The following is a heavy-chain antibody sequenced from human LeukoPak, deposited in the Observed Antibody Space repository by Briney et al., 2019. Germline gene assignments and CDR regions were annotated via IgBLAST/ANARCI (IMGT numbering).Heavy chain of an antibody. CDR2: INPNSGET. D-gene: IGHD4-11*01. CDR3: ARDRDYSNTERGFDY. Sequence: ASVRVSCKTSGYTFTDYYIHWVRQAPGQRLEGMGWINPNSGETNSAQKFQGRVTMTGDTSISTAYMELRRVTSDDTAVYYCARDRDYSNTERGFDYWGQGTLVTVSS. J-gene: IGHJ4*02. CDR1: GYTFTDYY. V-gene: IGHV1-2*02.